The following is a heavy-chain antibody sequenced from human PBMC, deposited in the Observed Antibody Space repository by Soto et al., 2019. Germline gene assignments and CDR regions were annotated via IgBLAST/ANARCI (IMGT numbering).Heavy chain of an antibody. CDR1: GFSLTTTGVG. D-gene: IGHD3-16*01. Sequence: QITLKESGPTLVKPTQTLTLTCAFSGFSLTTTGVGVAWISQPPGKALEWVALIYWNDDKRYSPSLKSRLTITKDTHKNQLVLTMSNMDPVDTATYCCAHTLSSSDYVSWYFGLWCRGALVTVSS. V-gene: IGHV2-5*01. CDR2: IYWNDDK. J-gene: IGHJ2*01. CDR3: AHTLSSSDYVSWYFGL.